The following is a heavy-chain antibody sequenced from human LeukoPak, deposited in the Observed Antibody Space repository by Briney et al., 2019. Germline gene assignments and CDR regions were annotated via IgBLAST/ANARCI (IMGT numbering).Heavy chain of an antibody. J-gene: IGHJ4*02. CDR3: AKSFGGTTVTTGY. Sequence: GGSLRLSCAASEFTFSSYAMSWVRQAPGKGLEWVSAISGSGGSTYYADSVKGRFTISRDNSKNTLYLQMNSLRAEDTAVYYCAKSFGGTTVTTGYWGQGTLVTVSS. V-gene: IGHV3-23*01. D-gene: IGHD4-17*01. CDR1: EFTFSSYA. CDR2: ISGSGGST.